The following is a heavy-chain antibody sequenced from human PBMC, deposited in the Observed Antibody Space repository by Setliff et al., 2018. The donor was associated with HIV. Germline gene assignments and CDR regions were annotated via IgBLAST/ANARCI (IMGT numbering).Heavy chain of an antibody. D-gene: IGHD3-10*01. CDR1: GYKFTGHH. CDR2: INPNMGDT. V-gene: IGHV1-2*06. J-gene: IGHJ6*03. Sequence: GASVKVSCKASGYKFTGHHIQWMRQAPGRGLEWMGRINPNMGDTQYAQKFQGRIIMTRDTSASTAHMELSSLRSEDTAVYYCAREGKFRYYYYMDVWGKGTTVTVSS. CDR3: AREGKFRYYYYMDV.